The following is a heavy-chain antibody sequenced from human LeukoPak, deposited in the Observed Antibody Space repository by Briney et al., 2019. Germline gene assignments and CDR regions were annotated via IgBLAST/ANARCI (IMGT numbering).Heavy chain of an antibody. V-gene: IGHV3-9*01. D-gene: IGHD5-12*01. CDR2: ISWNSGSI. CDR3: ARDSGGYDPLDY. Sequence: PGGSLRLSCAASGFTLDDYAMHWVRQAPGKGLEWVSGISWNSGSIGYADSVKGRFTVSRDISNNTIYLQMNSLTIEDTAVYFCARDSGGYDPLDYWGQGTLVTVSS. CDR1: GFTLDDYA. J-gene: IGHJ4*02.